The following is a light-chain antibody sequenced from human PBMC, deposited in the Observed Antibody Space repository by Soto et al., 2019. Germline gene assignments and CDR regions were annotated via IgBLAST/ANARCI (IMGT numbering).Light chain of an antibody. CDR2: EVS. CDR3: SSYAGSNLYV. J-gene: IGLJ1*01. V-gene: IGLV2-8*01. CDR1: SSDVGGYNY. Sequence: QSALTQPPSASGSPGQSVTISCTGTSSDVGGYNYVSWYQQHPGKVPKLMIYEVSKRPSGVPDRFSGSKSGNTASLTVSGRQAEEEADYYCSSYAGSNLYVFGPGTKVTVL.